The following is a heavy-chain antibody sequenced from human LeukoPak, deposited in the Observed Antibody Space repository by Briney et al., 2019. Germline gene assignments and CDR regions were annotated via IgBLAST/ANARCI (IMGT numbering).Heavy chain of an antibody. V-gene: IGHV3-11*01. D-gene: IGHD3-3*01. CDR2: ISSSGSTI. Sequence: GGSLRLSCAASGFTFSDYYMSWIRQAPGKGLEWVSYISSSGSTIYYADSVKGRFTISRDNAKNSLYLQMNSLRAEDTAVYYCAKGYYDFWSGYSVFDYWGQGTLVTVSS. J-gene: IGHJ4*02. CDR3: AKGYYDFWSGYSVFDY. CDR1: GFTFSDYY.